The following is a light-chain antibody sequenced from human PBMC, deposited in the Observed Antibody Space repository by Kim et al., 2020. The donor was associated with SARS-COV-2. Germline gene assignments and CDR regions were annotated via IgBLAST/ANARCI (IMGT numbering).Light chain of an antibody. V-gene: IGLV3-1*01. CDR3: QSWDSSIYWV. CDR2: KDT. CDR1: KLGNKY. J-gene: IGLJ3*02. Sequence: VSPGQTASITWSGAKLGNKYVSREKQKPSQSPVLVIYKDTKRTSVSPERFAASNSGSTATLTISGTQAVNEAAYYCQSWDSSIYWVFGGGSQLT.